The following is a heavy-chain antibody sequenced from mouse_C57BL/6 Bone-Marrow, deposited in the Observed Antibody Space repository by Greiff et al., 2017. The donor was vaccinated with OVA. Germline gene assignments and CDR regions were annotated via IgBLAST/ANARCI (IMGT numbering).Heavy chain of an antibody. CDR3: KGYDYDGVDY. J-gene: IGHJ2*01. CDR2: IDPENGDT. D-gene: IGHD2-4*01. Sequence: EVQLQQSGAELVRPGASVKLSCTASGFNIKDDYMHWVKQRPEQGLEWIGWIDPENGDTEYASKFQGKATITADTSSNTAYLQLSRLTSEDTAVYYCKGYDYDGVDYWGQGTTLTVSS. V-gene: IGHV14-4*01. CDR1: GFNIKDDY.